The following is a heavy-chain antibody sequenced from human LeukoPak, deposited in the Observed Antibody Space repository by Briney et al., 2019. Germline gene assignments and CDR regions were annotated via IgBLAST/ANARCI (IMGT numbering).Heavy chain of an antibody. V-gene: IGHV4-4*02. CDR1: GGSISSSNW. CDR3: ARRTYGGNSEVDY. Sequence: SETLSLTCAVSGGSISSSNWWSWVRQPPGKGLEWIGEIYHSGSTNYNPSLKSRVTISVDKSKNQFSLKLSSVTAADTAVYYCARRTYGGNSEVDYWGQGTLVTVSS. D-gene: IGHD4-23*01. CDR2: IYHSGST. J-gene: IGHJ4*02.